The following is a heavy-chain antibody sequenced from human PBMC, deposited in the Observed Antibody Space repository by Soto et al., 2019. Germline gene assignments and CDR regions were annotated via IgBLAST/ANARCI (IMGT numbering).Heavy chain of an antibody. Sequence: QLQLQESGPGLVKPSENLSLTCSVSVGSISSPSYYWGWIRQPPGKGLEWIGSIYYSGNTYYNPSLKSRVTIFVDTSRNQFSLKVNSVTAADTAVYFCARRPGITTFRRDYWGQGTLVTVSS. V-gene: IGHV4-39*01. D-gene: IGHD1-1*01. J-gene: IGHJ4*02. CDR3: ARRPGITTFRRDY. CDR1: VGSISSPSYY. CDR2: IYYSGNT.